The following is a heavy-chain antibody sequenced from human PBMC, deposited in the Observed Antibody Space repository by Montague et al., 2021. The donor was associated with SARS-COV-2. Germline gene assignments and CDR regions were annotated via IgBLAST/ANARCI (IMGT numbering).Heavy chain of an antibody. CDR3: ARQDALAYFGDECYRDWFDS. J-gene: IGHJ5*01. CDR1: CGSISTYY. D-gene: IGHD2-21*01. V-gene: IGHV4-59*08. CDR2: IFYNGST. Sequence: SETLSLTCSVSCGSISTYYWSWIRQPPGKGLEWIGFIFYNGSTKYNPSLKRRVSISLDTSKNQFSLKLSSVTAVDTAVYYCARQDALAYFGDECYRDWFDSWGQGTLVTVSP.